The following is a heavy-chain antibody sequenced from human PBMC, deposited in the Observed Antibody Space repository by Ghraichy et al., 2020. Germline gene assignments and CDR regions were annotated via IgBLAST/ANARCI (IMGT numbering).Heavy chain of an antibody. D-gene: IGHD5-24*01. CDR3: ARDGLQETYYYYGMDV. Sequence: GGSLRLSCAASGFTFSSYGMHWVRQAPGKGLEWVAVIWYDGSNKYYADSVKGRFTISRDNSKNTLYLQMNSLRAEDTAVYYCARDGLQETYYYYGMDVWGQGTTVTVSS. V-gene: IGHV3-33*01. CDR1: GFTFSSYG. J-gene: IGHJ6*02. CDR2: IWYDGSNK.